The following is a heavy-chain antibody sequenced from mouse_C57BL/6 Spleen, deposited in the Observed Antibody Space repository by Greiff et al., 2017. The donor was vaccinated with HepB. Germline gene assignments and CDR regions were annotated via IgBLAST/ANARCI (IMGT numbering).Heavy chain of an antibody. J-gene: IGHJ4*01. D-gene: IGHD1-1*01. CDR3: ARQGGSSYAMDY. CDR2: ISSGGSYT. Sequence: EVKVVESGGDLVKPGGSLKLSCAASGFTFSSYGMSWVRQTPDKRLEWVATISSGGSYTYYPDSVKGRFTISRDNAKNTLYLQLSRLKSEDTAMYYCARQGGSSYAMDYWGQGTSVTVSS. CDR1: GFTFSSYG. V-gene: IGHV5-6*01.